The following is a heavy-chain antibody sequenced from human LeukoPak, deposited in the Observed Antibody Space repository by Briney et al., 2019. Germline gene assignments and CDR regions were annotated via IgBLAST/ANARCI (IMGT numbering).Heavy chain of an antibody. J-gene: IGHJ4*02. V-gene: IGHV5-51*01. D-gene: IGHD1-1*01. CDR1: YSXXXYW. CDR2: IYPSDSDT. Sequence: YSXXXYWIGXXRXLPGKGLEWMGIIYPSDSDTKYSPSFQGQVTISADKSINTAYLQWSSLKASDTAIYYCARHGTFPLYGDYGYWGQGTLVTVSS. CDR3: ARHGTFPLYGDYGY.